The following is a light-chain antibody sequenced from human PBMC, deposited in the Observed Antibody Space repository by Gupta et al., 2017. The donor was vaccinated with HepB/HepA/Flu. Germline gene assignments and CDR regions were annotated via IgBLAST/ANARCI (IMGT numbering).Light chain of an antibody. Sequence: DIQMTQSPSSLSASVGDRVTITCRASQAISTYLAWFQQKPGKVPKLLIYYASNLQSGVPSRFSGSASGTDFTLTISRLKPEDVATYYCQKYKRAPLTFGPGTKVEIK. J-gene: IGKJ3*01. V-gene: IGKV1-27*01. CDR2: YAS. CDR1: QAISTY. CDR3: QKYKRAPLT.